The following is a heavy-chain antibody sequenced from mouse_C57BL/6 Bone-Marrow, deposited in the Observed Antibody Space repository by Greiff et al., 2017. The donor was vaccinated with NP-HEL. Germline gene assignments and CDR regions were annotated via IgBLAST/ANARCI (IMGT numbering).Heavy chain of an antibody. CDR1: GFSLTSYA. CDR3: ARNWGLLRVYCDY. Sequence: QVQLQQSGPGLVAPSQSLSITCTVSGFSLTSYAISWVRQPPGKGLEWLGVIWTGGGTNYNSALKSRLSISKDNSKSQVFLKMNSLQTDDTARYYCARNWGLLRVYCDYWGQGTTLTVSS. CDR2: IWTGGGT. V-gene: IGHV2-9-1*01. J-gene: IGHJ2*01. D-gene: IGHD3-3*01.